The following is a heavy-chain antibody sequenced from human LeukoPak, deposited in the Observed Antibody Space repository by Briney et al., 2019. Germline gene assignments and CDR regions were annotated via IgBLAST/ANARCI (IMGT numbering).Heavy chain of an antibody. D-gene: IGHD1-14*01. CDR2: VYYNRDG. CDR1: GASISDSF. Sequence: SETLSLTCTVSGASISDSFWDWIRQAPGKGPEWIGFVYYNRDGTYNPSLEGRVSISVDTSKNQFSLNLRSVTAADTAVYYCARASTYRVGCLYNPGFDYWGQGMLVTVSS. V-gene: IGHV4-59*01. CDR3: ARASTYRVGCLYNPGFDY. J-gene: IGHJ4*02.